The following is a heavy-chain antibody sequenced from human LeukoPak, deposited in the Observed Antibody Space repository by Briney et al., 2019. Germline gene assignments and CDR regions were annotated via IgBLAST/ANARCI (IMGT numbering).Heavy chain of an antibody. D-gene: IGHD6-19*01. CDR3: ARDLSSYSSGWYVSLV. V-gene: IGHV1-18*01. CDR1: GYTFTSYG. J-gene: IGHJ4*02. CDR2: ISAYNGNT. Sequence: ASVKVSCKASGYTFTSYGISWVRQAPGQGLEWMGWISAYNGNTKYAQKVQGRVTMTTDTSTSTAYMELRSLRSDDTAVYYCARDLSSYSSGWYVSLVWGQGTLVTVSS.